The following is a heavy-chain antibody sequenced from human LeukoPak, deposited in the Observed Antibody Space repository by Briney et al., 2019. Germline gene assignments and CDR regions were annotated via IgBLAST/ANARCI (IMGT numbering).Heavy chain of an antibody. D-gene: IGHD2-21*02. CDR3: VREDTPATANY. J-gene: IGHJ4*02. V-gene: IGHV3-23*01. Sequence: GGSLRLSCAASGFTFSSYALHWVRQAPGKGLEWVAVISGGGDITYYADSVTGRFTISRDNSKDTLFLQMHSLRPGDTAVYYCVREDTPATANYWGQGALVTISS. CDR2: ISGGGDIT. CDR1: GFTFSSYA.